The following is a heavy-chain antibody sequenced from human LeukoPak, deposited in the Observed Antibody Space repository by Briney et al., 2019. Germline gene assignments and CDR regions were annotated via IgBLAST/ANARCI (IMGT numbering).Heavy chain of an antibody. CDR3: AKAGPTVTNLDD. CDR2: ISSSSSYI. D-gene: IGHD4-17*01. Sequence: GGSLRLSCAASGFTFSSYSMNWVRQAPEKGLEWVSSISSSSSYIYYADSVKGRFTISRDNAKNSLYLQMNSLRAEDTAVYYCAKAGPTVTNLDDWGQGTLVTVSS. V-gene: IGHV3-21*01. CDR1: GFTFSSYS. J-gene: IGHJ4*02.